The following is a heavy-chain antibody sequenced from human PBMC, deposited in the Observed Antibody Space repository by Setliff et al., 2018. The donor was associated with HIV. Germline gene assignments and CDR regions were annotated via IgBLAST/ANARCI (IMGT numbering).Heavy chain of an antibody. J-gene: IGHJ6*03. Sequence: PSETLSLTCTVSSGSISSHYWSWIRQPPGKGLEWIGYIYYSGRTNYNPSLKSRVTISVDTSKNQFSLKLTSVTAADTAVYYCARHPTNWGSTGYYYYMDVWGKGTTVTVSS. CDR3: ARHPTNWGSTGYYYYMDV. V-gene: IGHV4-59*08. D-gene: IGHD7-27*01. CDR2: IYYSGRT. CDR1: SGSISSHY.